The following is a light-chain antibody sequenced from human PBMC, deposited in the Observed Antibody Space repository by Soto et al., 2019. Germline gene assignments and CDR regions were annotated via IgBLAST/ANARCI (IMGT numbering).Light chain of an antibody. CDR1: SSNIGAGY. J-gene: IGLJ1*01. CDR3: GSWDSSLSAYV. V-gene: IGLV1-51*01. CDR2: DDN. Sequence: QSVLTQPPSVSGAPGQRVTISCTGSSSNIGAGYPVHWYQQLPGTAPKLLIYDDNKRPSGIPDRFSGSKSGTSATLGITGFQTGDEADYYCGSWDSSLSAYVFGTGTKVTV.